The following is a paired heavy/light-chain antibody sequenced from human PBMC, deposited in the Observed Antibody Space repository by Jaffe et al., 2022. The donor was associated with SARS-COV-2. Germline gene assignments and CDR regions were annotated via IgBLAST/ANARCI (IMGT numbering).Light chain of an antibody. CDR1: QSVSSY. J-gene: IGKJ4*01. CDR3: QQRNNWPSLT. CDR2: DAS. Sequence: DIVLTQSPATLSLSPGERATLSCRASQSVSSYLAWYQQKPGQAPRLLIYDASNRATGIPARFSGSGSGTDFTLTITSLEPEDFALYYCQQRNNWPSLTFGGGTKVEIK. V-gene: IGKV3-11*01.
Heavy chain of an antibody. V-gene: IGHV3-23*01. CDR2: INAVGGRA. J-gene: IGHJ4*02. CDR1: GFTFSSYA. CDR3: VRDAWSDHNFDY. Sequence: EVQLLESGGGLVQPGGSLRLSCAASGFTFSSYAMSWVRQAPGKGLEWVSTINAVGGRAYNADSVKGRFTISRDNSKNTLYLQMNSLRVEDAAVYFCVRDAWSDHNFDYWGQGTLVTVSS. D-gene: IGHD3-3*01.